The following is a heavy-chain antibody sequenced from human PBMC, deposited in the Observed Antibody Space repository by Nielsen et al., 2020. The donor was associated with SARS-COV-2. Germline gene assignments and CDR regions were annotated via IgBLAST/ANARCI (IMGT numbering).Heavy chain of an antibody. Sequence: ASVKVSCKASGYTFTNNYMHWVRQAPGQGLEWMGLINPTNGGTTYAQKFLGTVTMTRDTSTSTVYMELSSLRFDDTAVYYCARVTTYKYNSGSSDFDYWGQGTLVTVSS. CDR2: INPTNGGT. D-gene: IGHD3-10*01. J-gene: IGHJ4*02. CDR1: GYTFTNNY. V-gene: IGHV1-46*01. CDR3: ARVTTYKYNSGSSDFDY.